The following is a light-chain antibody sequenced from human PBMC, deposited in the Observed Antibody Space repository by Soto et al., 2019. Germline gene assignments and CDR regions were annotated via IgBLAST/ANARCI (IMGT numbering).Light chain of an antibody. V-gene: IGKV1-5*01. CDR2: DAS. CDR3: LQYNNWPPWT. J-gene: IGKJ1*01. Sequence: DIQMTQSPSTLPASVGDRVTITCRASQSISSWLAWYQQKPGKAPKLLIYDASSLESGVPSRFSGSGSGTEFTLTVSSLQSEDFAVYYCLQYNNWPPWTFGQGTKVDI. CDR1: QSISSW.